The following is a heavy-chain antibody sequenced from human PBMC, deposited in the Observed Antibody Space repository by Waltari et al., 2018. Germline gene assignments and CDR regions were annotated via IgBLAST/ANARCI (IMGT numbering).Heavy chain of an antibody. Sequence: QVQLVESGGGVVRPGNSLPLSCEVSGISVSSYATHWVRQAPGKGLEWVAVISFDGNNIYFADSVKGRFTINRDNSMNTLSLQMNSLTPEDTAIYYCARDGHSYFYGSWSDYWGQGTLVTVSS. CDR1: GISVSSYA. CDR3: ARDGHSYFYGSWSDY. V-gene: IGHV3-30*01. D-gene: IGHD3-10*01. J-gene: IGHJ4*02. CDR2: ISFDGNNI.